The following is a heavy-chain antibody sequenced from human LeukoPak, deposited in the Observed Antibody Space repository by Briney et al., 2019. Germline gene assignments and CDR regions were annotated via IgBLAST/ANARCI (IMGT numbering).Heavy chain of an antibody. V-gene: IGHV3-33*01. CDR2: ILYDGTNK. D-gene: IGHD6-13*01. Sequence: GGSLRLSCAASGFSFRSFAMHWVRQAPGKGLDWVAIILYDGTNKYYADSVKGRFTISRDNSKNTLFLQMSSLRVEDTAVYYCARAYSSKEIDSWGQGTLVTVSS. CDR1: GFSFRSFA. J-gene: IGHJ4*02. CDR3: ARAYSSKEIDS.